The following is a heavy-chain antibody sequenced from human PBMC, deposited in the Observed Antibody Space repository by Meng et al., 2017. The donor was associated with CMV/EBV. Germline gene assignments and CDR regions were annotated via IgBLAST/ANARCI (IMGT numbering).Heavy chain of an antibody. CDR3: ARFRWSPAWGAFDY. CDR2: INHSGST. Sequence: VYGGSFSVYYWSWIRQPPGKGLEWIGEINHSGSTNYNPSLKSRVTISVDTSKNQFSLKLSSVTAADTAVYYCARFRWSPAWGAFDYWGQGTLVTVSS. V-gene: IGHV4-34*01. D-gene: IGHD3-16*01. CDR1: GGSFSVYY. J-gene: IGHJ4*02.